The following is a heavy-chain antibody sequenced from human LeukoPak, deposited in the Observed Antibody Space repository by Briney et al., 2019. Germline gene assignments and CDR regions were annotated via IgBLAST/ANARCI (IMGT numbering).Heavy chain of an antibody. CDR1: GYTFTSYD. V-gene: IGHV1-8*02. Sequence: ASVKVSCKASGYTFTSYDINWVRQATGQGLEWMGWMNPNSGNTDYAQKFQGRVTMTRNTSISTAYMELSSLKSEDTAVYYCARANSSYNWFDPWGQGTLVTVSS. CDR3: ARANSSYNWFDP. D-gene: IGHD6-6*01. J-gene: IGHJ5*02. CDR2: MNPNSGNT.